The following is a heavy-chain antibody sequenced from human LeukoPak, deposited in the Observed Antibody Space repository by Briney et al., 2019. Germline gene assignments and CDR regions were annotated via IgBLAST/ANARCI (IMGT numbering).Heavy chain of an antibody. CDR2: IYSGGTI. V-gene: IGHV3-66*01. J-gene: IGHJ4*02. CDR1: GFTLSSNF. CDR3: ARVESGYFDY. Sequence: GGSLRLSCAASGFTLSSNFMSWVRQAPGKGLEWVSVIYSGGTIYYADSVKGRFTISRDNSKNTLYLQMNSLRVDDTAVYYCARVESGYFDYWGQGTLVTVSS. D-gene: IGHD7-27*01.